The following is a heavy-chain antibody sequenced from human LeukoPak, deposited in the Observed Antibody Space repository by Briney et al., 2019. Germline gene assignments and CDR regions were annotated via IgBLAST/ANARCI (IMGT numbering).Heavy chain of an antibody. CDR1: GYTFTSYY. D-gene: IGHD3-16*01. J-gene: IGHJ4*02. V-gene: IGHV1-46*01. CDR3: ARERGGGLDY. Sequence: ASVKVSCKATGYTFTSYYMHWVRQAPGQGLEWMGIINPSAGGTSDAQKFQGRVTMTRDTSTSTVYMELSSLRSADTAVYYCARERGGGLDYWGQGTLVIVSS. CDR2: INPSAGGT.